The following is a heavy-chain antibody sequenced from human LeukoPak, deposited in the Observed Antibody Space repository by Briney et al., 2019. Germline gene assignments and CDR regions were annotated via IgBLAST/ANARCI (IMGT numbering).Heavy chain of an antibody. V-gene: IGHV4-59*08. J-gene: IGHJ4*02. CDR3: ARRTILTGSDY. Sequence: PSETLSLTCTVSGGSISSYYWSWIRQPPGKGLEWIGSIYYSGSTNYNPSLKSRVTISVDTSKNQFSLKLSSVTAADTAVYYCARRTILTGSDYWGQGTLVTVSS. CDR1: GGSISSYY. D-gene: IGHD3-9*01. CDR2: IYYSGST.